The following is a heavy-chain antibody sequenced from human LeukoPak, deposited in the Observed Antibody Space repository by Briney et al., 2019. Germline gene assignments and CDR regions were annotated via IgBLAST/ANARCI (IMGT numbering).Heavy chain of an antibody. CDR2: ISYDGSNK. CDR1: GFTFSSYG. V-gene: IGHV3-30*18. CDR3: AKGVVVATEYYFDY. D-gene: IGHD1-26*01. J-gene: IGHJ4*02. Sequence: GRSLRLSCAASGFTFSSYGMHWVRQAPGKGLEWVAVISYDGSNKYYADSVKGRFTISRDNSKNTLYLQMNSLRAEDTAVYYCAKGVVVATEYYFDYWGQGTLVTVSS.